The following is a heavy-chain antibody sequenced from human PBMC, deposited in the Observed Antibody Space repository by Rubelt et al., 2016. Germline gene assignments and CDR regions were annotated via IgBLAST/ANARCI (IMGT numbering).Heavy chain of an antibody. CDR3: ARDQLALYAFDI. V-gene: IGHV1-69*04. J-gene: IGHJ3*02. Sequence: QVQLVQSGAEVKKPGSSVKVSCKASGGTFSSYAISWVRQAPGQGLEWMGRIIPILGIANYAQEVQGRDTITADKAAGTAYMERSSLRSDDTAVYYCARDQLALYAFDIWGQGTMVTVSS. CDR1: GGTFSSYA. D-gene: IGHD1-1*01. CDR2: IIPILGIA.